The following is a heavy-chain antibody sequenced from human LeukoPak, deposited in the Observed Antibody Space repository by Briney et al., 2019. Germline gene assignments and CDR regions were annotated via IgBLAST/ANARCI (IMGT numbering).Heavy chain of an antibody. CDR3: ARSPGIAAEDFQH. Sequence: SETLSLTCTVSGGSISSSIYYWGWIRQPPGQGLEWIGHIYYSGTTYYNPSLKSRVTILVDTSKNQFSLKLTSVTAADTAVYYCARSPGIAAEDFQHWGQGTLVTVSS. V-gene: IGHV4-39*07. CDR2: IYYSGTT. J-gene: IGHJ1*01. CDR1: GGSISSSIYY. D-gene: IGHD6-13*01.